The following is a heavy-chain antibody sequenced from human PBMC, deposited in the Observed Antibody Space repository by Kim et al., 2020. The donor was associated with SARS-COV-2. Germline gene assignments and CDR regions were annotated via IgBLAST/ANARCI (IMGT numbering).Heavy chain of an antibody. D-gene: IGHD2-21*02. Sequence: NYPGSVKGRFTISRENAQNSLYLQMNSLRAGDTAVYYCARSTAYHYYGLDVWGQGTTVTVS. CDR3: ARSTAYHYYGLDV. V-gene: IGHV3-13*01. J-gene: IGHJ6*02.